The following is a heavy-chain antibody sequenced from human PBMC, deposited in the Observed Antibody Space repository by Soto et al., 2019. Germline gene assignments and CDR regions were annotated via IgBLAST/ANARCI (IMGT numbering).Heavy chain of an antibody. CDR2: VSNDGIRK. V-gene: IGHV3-30*03. CDR1: GFIFSGSG. CDR3: ARWVGGSMYDNSGKYDS. D-gene: IGHD3-22*01. Sequence: QVQLVESGGGVVQPGRSLRLTCAASGFIFSGSGMHWVRQAPGKGLEWVALVSNDGIRKYYGDSVKGRFTISRDNAENTLYLQMKTLRAEDTAVYYRARWVGGSMYDNSGKYDSWGQGTLVTVSS. J-gene: IGHJ5*01.